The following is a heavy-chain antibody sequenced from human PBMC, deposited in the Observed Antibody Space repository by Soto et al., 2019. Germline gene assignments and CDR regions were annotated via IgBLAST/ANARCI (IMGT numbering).Heavy chain of an antibody. V-gene: IGHV3-74*01. D-gene: IGHD2-15*01. CDR3: ARGDCVGGTCYSLAGSFYYYMDV. CDR2: ITSDGSVS. CDR1: GFTFSNYW. J-gene: IGHJ6*03. Sequence: EVQLVESGGGLVQPGGSLRLSCAASGFTFSNYWMYWVRQAPGEGLVWVSCITSDGSVSSYADSVKGRLTISRDNVKNTLYLQLDSLRAEDTAVYYCARGDCVGGTCYSLAGSFYYYMDVWGKGTTVTVFS.